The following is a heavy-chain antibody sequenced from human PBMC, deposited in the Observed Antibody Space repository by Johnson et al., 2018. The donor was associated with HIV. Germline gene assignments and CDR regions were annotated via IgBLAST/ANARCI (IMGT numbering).Heavy chain of an antibody. D-gene: IGHD3-22*01. Sequence: VQLVESGGGLVQPGGSLRLSCAASGFTFSSYDMHWVRQATGKGLEWVSAIGTAGDTYYPGSVKGRFTISRENAKNSLYLQMNSLRAGDTAVYYCARSDYDSSGYYAFDIWGQGTMVTVSS. CDR1: GFTFSSYD. V-gene: IGHV3-13*01. CDR2: IGTAGDT. J-gene: IGHJ3*02. CDR3: ARSDYDSSGYYAFDI.